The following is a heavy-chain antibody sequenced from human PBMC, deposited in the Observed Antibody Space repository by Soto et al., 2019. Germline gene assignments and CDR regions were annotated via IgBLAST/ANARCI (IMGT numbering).Heavy chain of an antibody. CDR2: IYYSGST. J-gene: IGHJ3*02. Sequence: SETLSLTCTVSGGSISSGGYYWSWIRQHPGKGLEWIGYIYYSGSTYYNPSLKSRVTISVDTSKNQFSLKLSSVTAADTAVYYCARARSPPSVTRVNAFDIWGQGTMVTVSS. CDR1: GGSISSGGYY. D-gene: IGHD4-17*01. V-gene: IGHV4-31*03. CDR3: ARARSPPSVTRVNAFDI.